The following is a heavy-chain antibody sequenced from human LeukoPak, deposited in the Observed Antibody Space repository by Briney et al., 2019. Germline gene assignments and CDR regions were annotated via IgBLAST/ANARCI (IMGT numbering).Heavy chain of an antibody. J-gene: IGHJ5*02. CDR2: INHSGST. CDR3: ARVCGGYYDFWSGDSTRHNWFDP. Sequence: SETLSLTCAVYGGSFSGYYWSWIRQPPGKGLEWIGEINHSGSTNYNPSLKSRVTISVDTSKNQFSLKLSPVTAADTAVYYCARVCGGYYDFWSGDSTRHNWFDPWGQGTLVTVSS. D-gene: IGHD3-3*01. V-gene: IGHV4-34*01. CDR1: GGSFSGYY.